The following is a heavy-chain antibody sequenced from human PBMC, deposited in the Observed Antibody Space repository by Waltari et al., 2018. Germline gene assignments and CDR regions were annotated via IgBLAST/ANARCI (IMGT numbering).Heavy chain of an antibody. CDR1: GDSIRSRSYY. CDR3: ARLRSNMTPFDP. J-gene: IGHJ5*02. D-gene: IGHD2-8*01. Sequence: QLQLQGSGPGPVNPSETLSLTCTVSGDSIRSRSYYWGWIRQPPGKGLEWIGSIYYSGSTYYNPSLKSRLSISVDTPKNQFSLKLSSVTAADAAIYYCARLRSNMTPFDPWGQGTLVTVSS. CDR2: IYYSGST. V-gene: IGHV4-39*01.